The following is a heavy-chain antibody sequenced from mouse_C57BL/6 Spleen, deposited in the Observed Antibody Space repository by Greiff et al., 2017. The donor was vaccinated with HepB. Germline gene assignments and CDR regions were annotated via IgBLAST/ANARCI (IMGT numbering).Heavy chain of an antibody. V-gene: IGHV2-3*01. CDR2: IWGDGST. CDR3: AKLYSSNLYYFDY. Sequence: QVQLKESGPGLVAPSQSLSITCTVSGFSLTSYGVSWVRQPPGKGLEWLGVIWGDGSTNYHSAIISRLSNSKDNSKSQVIFKLNSLRTDDTATYSCAKLYSSNLYYFDYWGQGTTLTVSS. CDR1: GFSLTSYG. D-gene: IGHD1-1*01. J-gene: IGHJ2*01.